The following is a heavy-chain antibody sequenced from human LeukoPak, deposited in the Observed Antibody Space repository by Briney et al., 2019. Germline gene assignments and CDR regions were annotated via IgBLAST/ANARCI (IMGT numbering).Heavy chain of an antibody. Sequence: GGSLRLSCAASGFTFSSYAMSWVRQAPGKGLEWVSVISGSGGSRKYADSVKGRFTISRDNSKNTLDLQKSSLRVEDTAVYYCAKEVDSSGYYSEYWGQGTLVTVSS. CDR3: AKEVDSSGYYSEY. CDR1: GFTFSSYA. J-gene: IGHJ4*02. CDR2: ISGSGGSR. D-gene: IGHD3-22*01. V-gene: IGHV3-23*01.